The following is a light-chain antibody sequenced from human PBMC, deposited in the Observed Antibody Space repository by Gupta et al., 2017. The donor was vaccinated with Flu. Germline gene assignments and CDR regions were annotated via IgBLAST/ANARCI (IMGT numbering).Light chain of an antibody. Sequence: LDQSITISCTGTSSDVGAYNYVSWYQQHPGKAPRVMIYEVSKRPSGVSDRFSGSKSGNTASLTISGLQAEDEADYYCSSYTSSSTWVFGGGTKLTVL. CDR1: SSDVGAYNY. CDR2: EVS. CDR3: SSYTSSSTWV. V-gene: IGLV2-14*01. J-gene: IGLJ3*02.